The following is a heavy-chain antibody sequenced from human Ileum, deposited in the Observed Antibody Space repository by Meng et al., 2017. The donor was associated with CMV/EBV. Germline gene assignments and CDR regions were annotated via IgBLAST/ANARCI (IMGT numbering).Heavy chain of an antibody. CDR1: AFTFSSYA. CDR2: ISGSGGTA. V-gene: IGHV3-23*01. Sequence: GGSLRLSCAASAFTFSSYAMSWVRQAPGKGLEWVSSISGSGGTAYYADSVKGRFTISRDNSKNTLYLQMGSLRAEDTAVYYCAKSLTYFHYHGMDVWGQGTTVTVS. D-gene: IGHD4/OR15-4a*01. CDR3: AKSLTYFHYHGMDV. J-gene: IGHJ6*02.